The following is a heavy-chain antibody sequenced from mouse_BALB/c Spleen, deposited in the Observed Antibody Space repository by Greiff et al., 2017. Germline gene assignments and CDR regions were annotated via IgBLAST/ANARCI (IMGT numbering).Heavy chain of an antibody. CDR1: GYAFSSSW. CDR2: IYPGDGDT. Sequence: QVQLQQSGPELVKPGASVKISCKASGYAFSSSWMNWVKQRPGQGLEWIGRIYPGDGDTNYNGKFKGKATLTADKSSSTAYMQLSSLTSVDSAVYFCARDGNYAFDYWGQGTTLTVSS. D-gene: IGHD2-1*01. J-gene: IGHJ2*01. CDR3: ARDGNYAFDY. V-gene: IGHV1-82*01.